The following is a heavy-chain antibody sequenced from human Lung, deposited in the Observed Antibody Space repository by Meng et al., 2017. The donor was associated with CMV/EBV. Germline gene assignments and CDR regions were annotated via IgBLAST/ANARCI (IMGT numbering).Heavy chain of an antibody. J-gene: IGHJ4*02. V-gene: IGHV4-34*02. CDR3: ARGESGTTPSPYGDYSKHRIFDF. CDR1: CASPNGYH. CDR2: VKHDGTT. Sequence: QVQLQQWGAALLKPSETVTLSCAVYCASPNGYHWTWIRQTPGRGLEWIGEVKHDGTTNYNPSLKSRVIMSIDTSKTQFSLRLRSVTAADTAVYYCARGESGTTPSPYGDYSKHRIFDFWGQGNLVTVSS. D-gene: IGHD4-23*01.